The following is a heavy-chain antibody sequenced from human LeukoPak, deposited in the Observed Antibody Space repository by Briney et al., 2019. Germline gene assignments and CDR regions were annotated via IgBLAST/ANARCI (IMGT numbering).Heavy chain of an antibody. J-gene: IGHJ4*02. Sequence: GGSLRLSCAASGFTFSNAWMSWVRQAPGKRLEWVGRIKSKTDGGTTDYAAPVKGRFTISRDDSKNTLYLQMNSLKTEDTAVYYCTTDFSGTSRHSPTDYWGQGTLVTVSS. V-gene: IGHV3-15*01. CDR2: IKSKTDGGTT. CDR1: GFTFSNAW. CDR3: TTDFSGTSRHSPTDY. D-gene: IGHD2-2*01.